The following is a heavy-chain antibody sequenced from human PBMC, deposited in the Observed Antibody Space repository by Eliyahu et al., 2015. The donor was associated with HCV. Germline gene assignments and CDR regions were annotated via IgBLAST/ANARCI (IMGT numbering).Heavy chain of an antibody. CDR3: ARGSPEKGNGMDV. CDR1: GFTFSSYS. CDR2: ISSSISTI. J-gene: IGHJ6*02. Sequence: EVHLVESGGGLVQPGGSLRLSCAASGFTFSSYSMNWVRQAPGKGLEWVSYISSSISTIYYTDSVKGRFTISRDNAKNSLYLQMNSLRGEDTAVYYCARGSPEKGNGMDVWGQGTTVTVSS. V-gene: IGHV3-48*01.